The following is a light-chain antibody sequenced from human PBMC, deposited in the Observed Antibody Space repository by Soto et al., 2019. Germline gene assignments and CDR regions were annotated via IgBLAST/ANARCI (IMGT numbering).Light chain of an antibody. Sequence: EIVMTQSPATLSVSPGESATLSCRASQSVSSYLAWYQQKPGQAPRLLIYDAYNRATGIQARFSGSGSGTDFTLTIRSLEPEDFAVYYCKQRSNWPITFGQGTRLEIK. J-gene: IGKJ5*01. CDR1: QSVSSY. CDR3: KQRSNWPIT. CDR2: DAY. V-gene: IGKV3-11*01.